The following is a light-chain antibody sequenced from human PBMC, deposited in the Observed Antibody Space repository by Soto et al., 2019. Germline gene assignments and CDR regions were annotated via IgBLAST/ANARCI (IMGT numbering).Light chain of an antibody. CDR3: QQYDTYPWT. J-gene: IGKJ1*01. CDR2: DAS. Sequence: DIQMTPSPFTLSSSVGDKVTITCPASQSISSWLAWYQQKPGKAPKLLIYDASSLESGVPSRFSGSGSGTEFTLTISSLQPDDFATYYCQQYDTYPWTFGQGTKV. CDR1: QSISSW. V-gene: IGKV1-5*01.